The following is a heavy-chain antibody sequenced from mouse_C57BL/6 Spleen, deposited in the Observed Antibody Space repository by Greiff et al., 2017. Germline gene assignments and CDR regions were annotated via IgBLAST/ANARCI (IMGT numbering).Heavy chain of an antibody. CDR3: ARNGGSSFHWYFDV. V-gene: IGHV2-2*01. CDR2: IWSGGST. CDR1: GFSLTSYG. J-gene: IGHJ1*03. Sequence: VHLVESGPGLVQPSQSLSITCTVSGFSLTSYGVHWVRQSPGKGLEWLGVIWSGGSTDYNAAFISRLSISKDNSKSQVFFKMNSLQADDTAIYYCARNGGSSFHWYFDVWGTGTTVTVSS. D-gene: IGHD1-1*01.